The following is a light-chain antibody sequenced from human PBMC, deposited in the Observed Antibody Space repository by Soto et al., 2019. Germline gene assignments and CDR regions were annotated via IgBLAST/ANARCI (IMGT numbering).Light chain of an antibody. V-gene: IGKV3-20*01. Sequence: DMVLTQSPDPLSLFPGDRTTVSFRASQTVGASYVTWYQHRPGQAPKFLMSRASTRATCIPDRCSGSGSGTEFNLHIDSLEPEDVGLYYGQPSWVSPWTFGQGTRLEI. CDR3: QPSWVSPWT. CDR2: RAS. CDR1: QTVGASY. J-gene: IGKJ1*01.